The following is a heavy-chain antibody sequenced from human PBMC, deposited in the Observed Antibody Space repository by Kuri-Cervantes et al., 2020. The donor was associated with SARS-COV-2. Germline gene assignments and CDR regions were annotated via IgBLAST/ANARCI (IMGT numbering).Heavy chain of an antibody. CDR3: ARHLGCYGDRCFDF. CDR1: GASISSSNYY. J-gene: IGHJ4*02. V-gene: IGHV4-39*01. Sequence: GSLRLSCTVSGASISSSNYYWGWIRQPPGKGLEWTGSISYSGTTSHNPSLKSRVTISLDTSKNQFSLRLTSVTAADSAVYYCARHLGCYGDRCFDFWGQGTLVTVSS. D-gene: IGHD2-15*01. CDR2: ISYSGTT.